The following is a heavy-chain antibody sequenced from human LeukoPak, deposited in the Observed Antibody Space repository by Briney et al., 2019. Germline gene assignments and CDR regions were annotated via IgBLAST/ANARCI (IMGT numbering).Heavy chain of an antibody. CDR2: INPSGGGS. CDR1: GYTFPSYY. V-gene: IGHV1-46*01. CDR3: ARDMAAAGNDFDY. Sequence: ASVKVSCKASGYTFPSYYMHWVRQAPGQGLEWMGKINPSGGGSSYTQKFQGRVTMTRDTSTSTVYMELSSLRSEDTAVYYCARDMAAAGNDFDYWGQGTLVTVSS. J-gene: IGHJ4*02. D-gene: IGHD6-13*01.